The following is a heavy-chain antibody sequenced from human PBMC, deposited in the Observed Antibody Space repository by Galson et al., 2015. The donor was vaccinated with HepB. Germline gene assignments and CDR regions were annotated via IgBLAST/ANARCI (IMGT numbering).Heavy chain of an antibody. J-gene: IGHJ5*02. CDR1: GYRFNSYY. CDR2: INPSDGST. Sequence: SVKVSCKASGYRFNSYYIQWVRQAPGQGLEWLGIINPSDGSTTYAKKFRDRVTMLRDTSTTTVHMELSRLISDDTALYFCSRGYDVHLDPPFNWFDPWGQGTLVTVSS. D-gene: IGHD3-16*01. V-gene: IGHV1-46*02. CDR3: SRGYDVHLDPPFNWFDP.